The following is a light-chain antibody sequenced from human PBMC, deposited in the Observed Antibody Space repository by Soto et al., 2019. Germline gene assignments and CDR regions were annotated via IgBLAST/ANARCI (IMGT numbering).Light chain of an antibody. J-gene: IGLJ3*02. CDR1: SSDIGSYNL. CDR2: DVS. Sequence: QSALTQPASVSGSPGQSITISCTGTSSDIGSYNLVSWYQQDPGKAPKLLIYDVSERPSGVSNRFSGSKSGNTASLTISGLQVEDEADYYCCSYAGSSALVFDGGTKLTV. V-gene: IGLV2-23*02. CDR3: CSYAGSSALV.